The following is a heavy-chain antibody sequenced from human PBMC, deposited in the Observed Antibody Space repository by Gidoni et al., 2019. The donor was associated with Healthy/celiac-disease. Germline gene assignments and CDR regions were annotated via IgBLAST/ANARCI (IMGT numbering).Heavy chain of an antibody. V-gene: IGHV1-2*02. Sequence: QVQLVQSGAEVKKPGASVKVSCKASGYTFTGYYMHWVRQAPGQGLEWMGWINPNSGGTNYAQKFQGRVTMTRDTSISTAYMELSRLRSDDTAVYYCARAPYCSSTSCYSVDYWGQGTLVTVSS. D-gene: IGHD2-2*02. CDR3: ARAPYCSSTSCYSVDY. CDR1: GYTFTGYY. J-gene: IGHJ4*02. CDR2: INPNSGGT.